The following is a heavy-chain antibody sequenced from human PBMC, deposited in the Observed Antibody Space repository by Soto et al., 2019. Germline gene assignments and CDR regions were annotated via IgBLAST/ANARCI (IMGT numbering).Heavy chain of an antibody. V-gene: IGHV3-23*01. CDR1: GFTFSSYA. CDR3: AKDLFYDSSTSGGGLDY. Sequence: GSLRLSCAASGFTFSSYAMSWVRQAPGKGLEWVSAISGSGGSTYYADSVKGRFTISRDNSKNTLYLQMNSLRAEDTAVYYCAKDLFYDSSTSGGGLDYWGQGTLVTVSS. D-gene: IGHD3-22*01. CDR2: ISGSGGST. J-gene: IGHJ4*02.